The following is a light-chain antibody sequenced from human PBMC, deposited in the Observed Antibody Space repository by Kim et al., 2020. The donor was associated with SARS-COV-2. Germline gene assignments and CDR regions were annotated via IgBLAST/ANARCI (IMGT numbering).Light chain of an antibody. V-gene: IGKV2D-29*01. CDR2: EVS. J-gene: IGKJ2*03. Sequence: LVMTQTPLSLSVTPGQPASISCKSSQSLLHSDGKISLYWYLQKPGQPPQLLIYEVSKRFSGVPERFSGSESGTDFTLKISRVEAEDVGLYYCMQGLQRLYSFGQGTKLEI. CDR1: QSLLHSDGKIS. CDR3: MQGLQRLYS.